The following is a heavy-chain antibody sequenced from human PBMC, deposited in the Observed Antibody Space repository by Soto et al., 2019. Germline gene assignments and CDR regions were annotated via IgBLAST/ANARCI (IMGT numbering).Heavy chain of an antibody. D-gene: IGHD3-10*01. CDR3: ARATFEINYGDYYYGMDV. V-gene: IGHV4-61*01. CDR1: GGSVSRGSYY. Sequence: SDTLSLTCTVSGGSVSRGSYYWSWIRQPPGKGLEWIGYIYYSGSTNYNPSLKSRVTISVDTSKNQFSLKLSSVTAADTAVYYCARATFEINYGDYYYGMDVWGQGTTVTVSS. CDR2: IYYSGST. J-gene: IGHJ6*02.